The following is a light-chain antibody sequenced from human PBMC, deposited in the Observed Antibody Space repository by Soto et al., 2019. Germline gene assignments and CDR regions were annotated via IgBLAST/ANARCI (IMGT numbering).Light chain of an antibody. CDR2: AAS. V-gene: IGKV3-20*01. Sequence: EIVLTQSPGTLSLSPGERATLSCRASQSVSSNYLAWYQQKPGQAPRLLIYAASSWATGIPDRFSGSGSGTDFTLTISRLEPEDFAVYYCQQYGSSPITFGQGTRLEIK. CDR3: QQYGSSPIT. CDR1: QSVSSNY. J-gene: IGKJ5*01.